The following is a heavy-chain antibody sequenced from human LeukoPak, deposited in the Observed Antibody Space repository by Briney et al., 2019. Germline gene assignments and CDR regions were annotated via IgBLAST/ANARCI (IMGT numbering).Heavy chain of an antibody. Sequence: GGSLRLSCAASGFTFSSYAMSWVRQAPGKGLEWVSVISNSGGSTFYADSVKGRFTISRDNSKNTLYLQMNTLRAEDTAIYYCASSYGSSAYYPFDYWGQGTLVTVFS. J-gene: IGHJ4*02. CDR1: GFTFSSYA. V-gene: IGHV3-23*01. D-gene: IGHD3-22*01. CDR3: ASSYGSSAYYPFDY. CDR2: ISNSGGST.